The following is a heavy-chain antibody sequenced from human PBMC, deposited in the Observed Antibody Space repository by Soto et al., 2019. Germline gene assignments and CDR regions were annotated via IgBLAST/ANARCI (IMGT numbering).Heavy chain of an antibody. CDR1: GYTFTGYY. CDR2: INPNSGGT. D-gene: IGHD1-26*01. J-gene: IGHJ4*02. V-gene: IGHV1-2*04. CDR3: ARGLSGSYFDY. Sequence: ASVKVSCKASGYTFTGYYMHWVRQAPGQGLEWMGWINPNSGGTNYAQKFQGWVTMTRDKSISTAYMELSRLRSDDTAVYYGARGLSGSYFDYWGQGTLVTVSS.